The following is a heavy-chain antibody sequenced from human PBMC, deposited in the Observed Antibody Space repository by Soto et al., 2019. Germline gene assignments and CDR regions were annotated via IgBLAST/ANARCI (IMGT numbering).Heavy chain of an antibody. CDR3: ASTIFGRPFDS. J-gene: IGHJ4*02. Sequence: QVHLQESGPGLVRPSGTLSLTCAVSSGSISSSKWWSWVRQPPGKGLEWIGEIYHTGSTYYNPSLKSRVTISVDKSNNQFSLRLSSATAADTAVYYCASTIFGRPFDSWGPGTLVIVSS. V-gene: IGHV4-4*02. D-gene: IGHD3-3*01. CDR2: IYHTGST. CDR1: SGSISSSKW.